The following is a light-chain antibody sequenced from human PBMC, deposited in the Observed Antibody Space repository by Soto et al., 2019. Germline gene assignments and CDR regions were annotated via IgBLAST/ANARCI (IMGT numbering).Light chain of an antibody. J-gene: IGKJ1*01. CDR2: DVS. CDR1: QSINNW. CDR3: QQYNTFWT. V-gene: IGKV1-5*01. Sequence: DIQMTQSPSTLSASVGDSLTITCRASQSINNWLAWYQKKPGRAPKLLIYDVSSLESGVPSRFSGSGSGTEFTLTISSLQPDDSATYYCQQYNTFWTFGQGTKVDIK.